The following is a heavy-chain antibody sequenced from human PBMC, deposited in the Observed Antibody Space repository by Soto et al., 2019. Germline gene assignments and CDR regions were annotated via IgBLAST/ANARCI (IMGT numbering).Heavy chain of an antibody. J-gene: IGHJ4*02. CDR1: VGSFGGYY. V-gene: IGHV4-34*01. Sequence: VQLQQWGAGLLKPSETLSLTCEVSVGSFGGYYWSWIRQPPGKGLEWIGEINHVATTNYNPSLKSRVTISLDMSKNQFSMKLTSVTAADTAVYYCARHYYDSTGYYRSPLVDLGQGTLVTVSS. CDR2: INHVATT. CDR3: ARHYYDSTGYYRSPLVD. D-gene: IGHD3-22*01.